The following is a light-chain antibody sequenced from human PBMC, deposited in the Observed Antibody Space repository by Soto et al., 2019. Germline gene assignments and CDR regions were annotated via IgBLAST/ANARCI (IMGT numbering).Light chain of an antibody. Sequence: EILFAQSPGTLSLSPGERATLSCRASQSVSSSYLAWYQQKPGQAPRLLIYGASSRADGIPDRFSGSGSGTDFTLTLRRLEPEDFAVYYCQQYGSSPTWTFGQGTKVDIK. CDR2: GAS. CDR3: QQYGSSPTWT. J-gene: IGKJ1*01. CDR1: QSVSSSY. V-gene: IGKV3-20*01.